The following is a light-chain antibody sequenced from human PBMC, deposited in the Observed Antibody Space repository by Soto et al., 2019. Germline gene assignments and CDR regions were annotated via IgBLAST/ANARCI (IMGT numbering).Light chain of an antibody. Sequence: DIQMTQSPSTLSASVGDRVTITCRASQSISSWLAWYQQKPGKAPKLLIYKASSLESGVPSRFSGSGSGTDVTLTISSLQPDDFATYYCQQYNSYRYTFGQGTKLEIK. CDR2: KAS. CDR1: QSISSW. V-gene: IGKV1-5*03. CDR3: QQYNSYRYT. J-gene: IGKJ2*01.